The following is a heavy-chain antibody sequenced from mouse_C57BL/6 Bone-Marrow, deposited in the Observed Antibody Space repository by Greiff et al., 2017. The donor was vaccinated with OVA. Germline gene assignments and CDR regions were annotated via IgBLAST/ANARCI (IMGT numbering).Heavy chain of an antibody. D-gene: IGHD2-1*01. J-gene: IGHJ3*01. V-gene: IGHV5-6*02. CDR1: GFTFSSYG. CDR3: ARRWAIYYGNTWFAY. Sequence: EVNVVESGGDLVKPGGSLKLSCAASGFTFSSYGMSWVRQTPDKRLEWVATISSGGSYNYYPDSVKGRFTISRDNAKNTLYLQMSRLKSEDTAMYYCARRWAIYYGNTWFAYWGQGTLVTVSA. CDR2: ISSGGSYN.